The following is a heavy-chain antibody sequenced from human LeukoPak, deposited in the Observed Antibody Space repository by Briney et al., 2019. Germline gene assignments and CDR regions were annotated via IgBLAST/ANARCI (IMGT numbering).Heavy chain of an antibody. Sequence: PSETLSLTCAVYGGSFSDYYWIRQPPGKGLEWIGKINHGGSTNYNPSLKSRVTISVDTSKNQFSLKLSSVTAADTAVYYCARLKIAVAGTGCFDYWGQGTLVTVSS. CDR2: INHGGST. CDR1: GGSFSDYY. D-gene: IGHD6-19*01. J-gene: IGHJ4*02. CDR3: ARLKIAVAGTGCFDY. V-gene: IGHV4-34*01.